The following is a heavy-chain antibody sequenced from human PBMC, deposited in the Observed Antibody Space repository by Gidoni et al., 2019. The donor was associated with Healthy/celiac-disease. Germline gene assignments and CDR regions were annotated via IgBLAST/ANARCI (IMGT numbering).Heavy chain of an antibody. V-gene: IGHV4-34*01. CDR2: INHSGSS. Sequence: QVQLQQWGAGLLKPSETLSLTCAVYGGSFSGYYWSWSRQPPGKGLEWIGEINHSGSSNYNPSLKSRVNIAVDTSKNQFSLKLSSVTAADTAVYYCARVRYGDYDYWGQGTLVTVSS. CDR1: GGSFSGYY. J-gene: IGHJ4*02. D-gene: IGHD4-17*01. CDR3: ARVRYGDYDY.